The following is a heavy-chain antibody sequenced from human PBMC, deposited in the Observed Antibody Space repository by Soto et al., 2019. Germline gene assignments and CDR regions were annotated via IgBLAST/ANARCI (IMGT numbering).Heavy chain of an antibody. CDR2: IYYSGST. D-gene: IGHD6-13*01. J-gene: IGHJ4*02. V-gene: IGHV4-59*12. CDR1: GGSISSYY. Sequence: SETLSLTCTVSGGSISSYYWSWIREPPGKGLEWIGYIYYSGSTYYNPSLKSRVTISVDTSKNQFSLKLSSVTAADTAVYYCARPAYSSSWRRFDYWGQGTLVTVAS. CDR3: ARPAYSSSWRRFDY.